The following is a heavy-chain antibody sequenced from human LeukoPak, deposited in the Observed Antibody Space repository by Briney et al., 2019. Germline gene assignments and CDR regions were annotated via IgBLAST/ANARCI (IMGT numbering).Heavy chain of an antibody. Sequence: GGSLRLSCAASGFTFSSYAMSWVRQAPGKGLEWVSAISGSGGSTYYADSVKGRFTTSRDNSKNTLYLQMNNLRAEDTAIYYCAKAANYDILTGYYLDYWGQGTLVTVSS. V-gene: IGHV3-23*01. CDR2: ISGSGGST. CDR1: GFTFSSYA. CDR3: AKAANYDILTGYYLDY. J-gene: IGHJ4*02. D-gene: IGHD3-9*01.